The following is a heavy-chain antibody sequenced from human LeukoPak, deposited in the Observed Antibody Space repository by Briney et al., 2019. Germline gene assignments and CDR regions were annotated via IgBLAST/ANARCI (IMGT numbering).Heavy chain of an antibody. J-gene: IGHJ6*03. Sequence: KPSETLSLTCTVSGGSISSGSYYWSWIRQPAGKGLEWIGRIYTSGSTNYNPSLKSRVTISVDTSKNQFSLKLSSVTAADTAVYYCARHEGDYVTYYYYMDVWGKGTTVTISS. CDR3: ARHEGDYVTYYYYMDV. V-gene: IGHV4-61*02. CDR1: GGSISSGSYY. D-gene: IGHD4-17*01. CDR2: IYTSGST.